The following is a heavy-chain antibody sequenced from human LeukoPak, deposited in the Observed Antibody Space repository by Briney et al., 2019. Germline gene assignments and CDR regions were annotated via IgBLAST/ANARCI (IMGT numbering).Heavy chain of an antibody. J-gene: IGHJ4*02. D-gene: IGHD3-22*01. CDR3: ARVKYDSSGYYSILDN. CDR2: IYYSGST. CDR1: GGSISSYY. Sequence: SETLSLTCTVSGGSISSYYWSWIRQPPGKGLEWIGYIYYSGSTNYNPSLKSRVTISVETSKNEFSLKLRSVTAADTAVYYCARVKYDSSGYYSILDNWGQGTLVTVSS. V-gene: IGHV4-59*01.